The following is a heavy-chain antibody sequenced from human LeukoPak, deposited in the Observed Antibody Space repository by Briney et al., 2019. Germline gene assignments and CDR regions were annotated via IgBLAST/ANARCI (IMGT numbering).Heavy chain of an antibody. CDR1: GFTFSSYS. V-gene: IGHV3-21*01. CDR3: ARGTMFPYYFDY. Sequence: PGRSLRLSCAASGFTFSSYSMNWVRQAPGKGLEWVSSISSSSSYIYYADSLKGRFTISRDNAKNSLYLQMNSLRAEDTAVYYCARGTMFPYYFDYWGQGTLVTVSS. J-gene: IGHJ4*02. D-gene: IGHD3-10*02. CDR2: ISSSSSYI.